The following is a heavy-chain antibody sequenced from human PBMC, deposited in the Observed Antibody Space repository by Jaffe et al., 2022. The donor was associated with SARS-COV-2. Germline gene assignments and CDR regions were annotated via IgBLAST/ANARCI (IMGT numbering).Heavy chain of an antibody. Sequence: EVQLVESGGGLVKPGGSLRLSCAASGFTFSSYNMNWVRQAPGKGLQWVSSISYSSGYIYYADSVKGRFIISRDNAKNSLYLQMNSLRAEDTAVYYCATIEMATTAYYFDNWGQGTLVTVSS. CDR1: GFTFSSYN. D-gene: IGHD5-12*01. CDR2: ISYSSGYI. V-gene: IGHV3-21*02. CDR3: ATIEMATTAYYFDN. J-gene: IGHJ4*02.